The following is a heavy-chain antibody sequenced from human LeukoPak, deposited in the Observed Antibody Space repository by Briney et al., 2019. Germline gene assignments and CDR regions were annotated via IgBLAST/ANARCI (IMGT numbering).Heavy chain of an antibody. D-gene: IGHD3-10*01. CDR2: IYYSGST. J-gene: IGHJ4*02. Sequence: SETLSLTCAVYGGSLSGYSWSWIHQPPGKGLEWIGYIYYSGSTNYNPSLKSRVTISVDTSKNQFSLKLSSVTAADTAVYYCARGPSGASTFDYWGQGTLVTVSS. CDR1: GGSLSGYS. V-gene: IGHV4-59*01. CDR3: ARGPSGASTFDY.